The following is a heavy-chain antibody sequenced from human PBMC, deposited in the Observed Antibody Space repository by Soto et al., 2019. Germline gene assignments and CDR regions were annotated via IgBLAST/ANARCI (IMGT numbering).Heavy chain of an antibody. V-gene: IGHV4-30-2*01. CDR2: IYHSGST. CDR3: ARGRGPNWTMYYFDY. J-gene: IGHJ4*02. Sequence: PSETLSLTCAVSGGSISSGGYSWSWIRQPPGKGLEWIGYIYHSGSTYYNPSLKSRVTISVDRSKNQFSLKLSSVTAADTAVYYCARGRGPNWTMYYFDYWGQGTLVTVSS. CDR1: GGSISSGGYS. D-gene: IGHD1-1*01.